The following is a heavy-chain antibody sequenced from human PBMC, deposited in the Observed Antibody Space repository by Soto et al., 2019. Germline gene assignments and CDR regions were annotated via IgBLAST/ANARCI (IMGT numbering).Heavy chain of an antibody. CDR3: ARVLPQLPLSLHYYFDY. V-gene: IGHV4-31*03. CDR1: SGSISSSSAY. CDR2: IYYSGST. Sequence: TMDLTCTVSSGSISSSSAYWGWIRQTPGKGLEWIGYIYYSGSTYYTPSLKSRVTISVDTSKNQFSLKLSSVTAADTAVYYCARVLPQLPLSLHYYFDYWGQGTLVTVSS. J-gene: IGHJ4*02. D-gene: IGHD2-2*01.